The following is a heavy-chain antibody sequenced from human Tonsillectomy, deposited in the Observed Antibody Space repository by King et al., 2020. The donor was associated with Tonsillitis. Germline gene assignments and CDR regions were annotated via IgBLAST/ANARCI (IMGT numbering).Heavy chain of an antibody. CDR3: AREYTEDYGGKTYYYYYMDV. J-gene: IGHJ6*03. D-gene: IGHD4-23*01. CDR2: ISSNGGST. CDR1: GFTFSSYA. V-gene: IGHV3-64*02. Sequence: VQLVESGEGLVQPGGSLRLSCAASGFTFSSYAMHWVRQAPGKGLEYVSTISSNGGSTYYADSVKGRFTISRDNFKDTLYLQMGSLRAEETAVYYCAREYTEDYGGKTYYYYYMDVWGKGTSVTVSS.